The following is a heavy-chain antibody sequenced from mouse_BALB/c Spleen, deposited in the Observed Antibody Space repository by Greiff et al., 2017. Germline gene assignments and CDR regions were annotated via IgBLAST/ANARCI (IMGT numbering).Heavy chain of an antibody. J-gene: IGHJ2*01. V-gene: IGHV3-2*02. D-gene: IGHD3-2*01. CDR1: GYSITSYYA. CDR2: ISYSGST. Sequence: ESGPGLVKPSQSLSLTCTVTGYSITSYYAWNWIRQFPGNKLEWMGYISYSGSTSSNPSLKSRISITRDTSKNQFFLQLNSVTTEDTATYYCARSGTDRATKYFDYWGQGTTLTVSA. CDR3: ARSGTDRATKYFDY.